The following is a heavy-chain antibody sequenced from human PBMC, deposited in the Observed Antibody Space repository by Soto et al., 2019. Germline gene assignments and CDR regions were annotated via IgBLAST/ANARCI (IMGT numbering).Heavy chain of an antibody. CDR2: IYHSGST. CDR3: ARIPRPLHLGELSFSKGGWFDP. V-gene: IGHV4-4*02. Sequence: SETLSLTCAVSSGSISSSNWWSWVRQPPGKGLEWIGEIYHSGSTNYNPSLKSRVTISVDKSKNQFSLKLSSVTAADTAVYYCARIPRPLHLGELSFSKGGWFDPWGQGTLVTVSS. J-gene: IGHJ5*02. D-gene: IGHD3-16*02. CDR1: SGSISSSNW.